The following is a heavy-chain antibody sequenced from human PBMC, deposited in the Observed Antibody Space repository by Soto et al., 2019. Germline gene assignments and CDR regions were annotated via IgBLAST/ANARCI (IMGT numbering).Heavy chain of an antibody. CDR1: GYTFTSYA. CDR3: ARDFYGDPTIPPNWFDP. J-gene: IGHJ5*02. CDR2: INAGNGNT. D-gene: IGHD4-17*01. Sequence: ASVKVSCKASGYTFTSYAMHWVRQAPGQRLEWMGWINAGNGNTKYSQKFQGRVTITRDTSASTAYMELSSLRSEDTAVYYCARDFYGDPTIPPNWFDPWGQGTLVTVSS. V-gene: IGHV1-3*01.